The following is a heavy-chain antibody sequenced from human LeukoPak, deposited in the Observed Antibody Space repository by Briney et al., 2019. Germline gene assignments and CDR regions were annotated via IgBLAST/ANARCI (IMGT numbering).Heavy chain of an antibody. CDR3: ARPGVGSGRYGAFDI. Sequence: PSQTLSLTCAVSGGSISSGGYSWSWIRQPPGKGLEWIGYIYHSGSTYYNPSLKSRVTISVDTSKNQFSLKLRSVTAADTAVYYCARPGVGSGRYGAFDIWGQGTMVAVSS. CDR1: GGSISSGGYS. D-gene: IGHD5-18*01. V-gene: IGHV4-30-2*01. J-gene: IGHJ3*02. CDR2: IYHSGST.